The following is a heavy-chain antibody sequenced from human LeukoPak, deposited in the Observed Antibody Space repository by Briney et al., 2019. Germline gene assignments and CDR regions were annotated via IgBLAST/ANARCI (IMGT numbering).Heavy chain of an antibody. J-gene: IGHJ4*02. CDR2: ISYDGSNK. Sequence: GGSLRLSCAASGFTFSSYGMHWVRQAPGKGLEWVAVISYDGSNKYYADSVKGRFTISRDNSKSTLYLQMNSLRAEDTAVYYCAKSPRVRYFDWSYFDYWGQGTLVTVSS. CDR3: AKSPRVRYFDWSYFDY. V-gene: IGHV3-30*18. D-gene: IGHD3-9*01. CDR1: GFTFSSYG.